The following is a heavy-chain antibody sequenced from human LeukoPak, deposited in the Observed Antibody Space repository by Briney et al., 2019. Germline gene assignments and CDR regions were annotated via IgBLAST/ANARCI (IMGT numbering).Heavy chain of an antibody. CDR3: ARGPHGNYYYYYMDV. CDR1: GGTFSSYA. CDR2: IIPIFGTA. J-gene: IGHJ6*03. Sequence: SVTVSCKASGGTFSSYAISWVRQAPGQGLEWMGGIIPIFGTANYAQKFQGRVTITTDESTSTAYMELSSLRSEDTAVYYCARGPHGNYYYYYMDVWGKGATVTVSS. V-gene: IGHV1-69*05.